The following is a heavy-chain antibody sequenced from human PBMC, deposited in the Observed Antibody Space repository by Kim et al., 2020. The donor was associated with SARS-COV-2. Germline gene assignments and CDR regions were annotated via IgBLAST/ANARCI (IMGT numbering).Heavy chain of an antibody. CDR1: GYTFTGYY. Sequence: ASVKVSCKASGYTFTGYYMHWVLQAPGQGLELIVLINPNTGGTNDSQKFQGRVSMTRDTSIRTAYMELSSLRSDDTAVYFCARVGSGSSPFDSWGQGTLVTVSS. CDR2: INPNTGGT. V-gene: IGHV1-2*02. J-gene: IGHJ4*02. CDR3: ARVGSGSSPFDS. D-gene: IGHD1-26*01.